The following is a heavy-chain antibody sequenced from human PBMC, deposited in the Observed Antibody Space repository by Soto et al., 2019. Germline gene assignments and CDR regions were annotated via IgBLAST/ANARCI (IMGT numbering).Heavy chain of an antibody. Sequence: EVQLLESGGGLVQPGGSLRLSCAPSGFTFTTYAMSWVRQAPGKGLEWVSSISSGGDTYYADSVKGRFTISRDSSKNTLYLQMNNLRAEDTATYYCAKDYSSGYYAFDIWCRGTMVTVSS. CDR1: GFTFTTYA. CDR3: AKDYSSGYYAFDI. J-gene: IGHJ3*02. V-gene: IGHV3-23*01. CDR2: ISSGGDT. D-gene: IGHD3-22*01.